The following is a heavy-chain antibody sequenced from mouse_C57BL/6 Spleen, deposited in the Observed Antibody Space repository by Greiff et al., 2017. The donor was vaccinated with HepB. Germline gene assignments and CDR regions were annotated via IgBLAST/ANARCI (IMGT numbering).Heavy chain of an antibody. CDR1: GYAFSSSW. CDR2: IYPGDGDT. D-gene: IGHD1-1*01. Sequence: QVQLQQSGPELVKPGASVKISCKASGYAFSSSWMNWVKQRPGKGLEWIGRIYPGDGDTNYNGKFKGKATLTADKSYSTAYMQLSSLTSEDSAVYFCARSGDYYGSLDYWGQGTTLTVSS. CDR3: ARSGDYYGSLDY. J-gene: IGHJ2*01. V-gene: IGHV1-82*01.